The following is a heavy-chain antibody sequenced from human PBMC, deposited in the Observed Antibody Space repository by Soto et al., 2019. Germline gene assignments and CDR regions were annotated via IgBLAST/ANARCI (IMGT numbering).Heavy chain of an antibody. CDR2: IWYDGSNE. CDR3: AREETGTYDH. Sequence: QVQLVESGGGVVQPGRSLRLSCAASGSTFSSYAMHWVGQAPGKGLEWVAVIWYDGSNEDYADSVKGRFTISRDNSKNTLFLQMNSLRAVDTAVYYCAREETGTYDHWGQGTLVTVSS. V-gene: IGHV3-33*01. D-gene: IGHD1-1*01. J-gene: IGHJ4*02. CDR1: GSTFSSYA.